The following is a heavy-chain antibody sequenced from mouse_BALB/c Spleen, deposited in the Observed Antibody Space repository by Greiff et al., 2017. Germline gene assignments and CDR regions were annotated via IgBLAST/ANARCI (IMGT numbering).Heavy chain of an antibody. CDR1: GFTFSDYY. CDR3: ARGLLWYYFDY. J-gene: IGHJ2*01. V-gene: IGHV5-4*02. D-gene: IGHD2-10*01. CDR2: ISDGGSYT. Sequence: EVMLVESGGGLVKPGGSLKLSCAASGFTFSDYYMYWVRQTPEKRLEWVATISDGGSYTYYPDSVKGRFTISRDNAKNNLYLQMSSLKSEDTAMYYCARGLLWYYFDYWGQGTTLTVSS.